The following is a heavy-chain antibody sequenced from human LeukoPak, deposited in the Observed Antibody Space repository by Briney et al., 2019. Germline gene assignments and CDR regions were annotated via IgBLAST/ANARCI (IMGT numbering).Heavy chain of an antibody. Sequence: GGSLRLSCAXSXXXFSXXXMSWVRQXXXXXXXXXXNXXXXXXXXYYVDSVKGRFTISRDNAKNSLYLQMNSLRAEDTAVYYCARDQGHYYDSSGYYFPNAEYFQHWGQGTLVTVSS. CDR1: XXXFSXXX. D-gene: IGHD3-22*01. CDR3: ARDQGHYYDSSGYYFPNAEYFQH. V-gene: IGHV3-7*01. CDR2: XXXXXXXX. J-gene: IGHJ1*01.